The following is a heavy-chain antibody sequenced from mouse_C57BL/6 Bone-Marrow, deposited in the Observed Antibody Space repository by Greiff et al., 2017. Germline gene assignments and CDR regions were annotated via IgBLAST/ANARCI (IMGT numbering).Heavy chain of an antibody. CDR1: GYTFTSYG. J-gene: IGHJ2*01. CDR2: IYPRSGNT. V-gene: IGHV1-81*01. CDR3: ARDDYDGVYFDY. D-gene: IGHD2-4*01. Sequence: VHLVESGAELARPGASVKLSCKASGYTFTSYGISWVKQRTGQGLEWIGEIYPRSGNTYYNEKFKGKATLTADKSSSTAYMELRSLTAEDSAVYCCARDDYDGVYFDYWGQGTTLTVSS.